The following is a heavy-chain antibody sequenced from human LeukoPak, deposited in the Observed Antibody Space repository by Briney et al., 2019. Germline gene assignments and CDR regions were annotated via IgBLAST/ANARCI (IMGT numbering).Heavy chain of an antibody. Sequence: GGSLRISCAASGFTFSNYSMNWVRQAPGKGLEWVSSIGSSSTYIKYADSVKGRFTISRDNAKNSLYLQMNSLRAEDTAVYYCARDSRLLWFGELSRPIDYWGQGTLVTVSS. CDR2: IGSSSTYI. J-gene: IGHJ4*02. CDR3: ARDSRLLWFGELSRPIDY. V-gene: IGHV3-21*01. CDR1: GFTFSNYS. D-gene: IGHD3-10*01.